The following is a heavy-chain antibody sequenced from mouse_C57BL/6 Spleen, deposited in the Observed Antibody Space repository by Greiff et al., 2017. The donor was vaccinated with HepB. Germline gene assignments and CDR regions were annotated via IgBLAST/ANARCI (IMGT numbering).Heavy chain of an antibody. CDR3: ATIGGYYSYFDY. J-gene: IGHJ2*01. D-gene: IGHD2-3*01. CDR2: INPNNGGT. Sequence: EVQLQQSGPELVKPGASVKISCKASGYTFTDYYMNWVKQSHGKSLEWIGDINPNNGGTSYNQKFKGKATLTVDKSSSTAYMELRSLTSEDSAVYYCATIGGYYSYFDYWGQGTTLTVSS. CDR1: GYTFTDYY. V-gene: IGHV1-26*01.